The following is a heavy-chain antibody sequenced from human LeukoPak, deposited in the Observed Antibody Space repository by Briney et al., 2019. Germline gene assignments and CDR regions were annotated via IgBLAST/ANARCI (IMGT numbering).Heavy chain of an antibody. CDR1: GGSLSNYY. CDR2: MYYGGST. CDR3: ARHRGSSWYESFDY. V-gene: IGHV4-59*08. Sequence: PSETLSLTCSVSGGSLSNYYWNWIRQPPGKGLEWIGSMYYGGSTNYNPSLKSRVTTSVDTSENQFSLKVSSVTAADTAVYYCARHRGSSWYESFDYWGQGILVTVSS. J-gene: IGHJ4*02. D-gene: IGHD6-13*01.